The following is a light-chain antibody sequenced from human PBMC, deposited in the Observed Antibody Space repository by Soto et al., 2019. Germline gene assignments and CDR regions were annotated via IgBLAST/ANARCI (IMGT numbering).Light chain of an antibody. J-gene: IGKJ1*01. CDR1: QSVSSN. CDR3: QQYNSYSWT. V-gene: IGKV3-15*01. CDR2: DAS. Sequence: EIVMTQSPATLSVSPGERATLSCRASQSVSSNLAWYQQKPGQAPRLLIYDASSMESGIPSRFSGSGSGTEFTLTISSLQPDDFATYYCQQYNSYSWTFGQGTKV.